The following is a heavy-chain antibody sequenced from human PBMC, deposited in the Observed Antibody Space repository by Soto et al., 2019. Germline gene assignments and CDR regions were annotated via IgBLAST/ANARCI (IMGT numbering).Heavy chain of an antibody. CDR3: AKRGSGSQFDY. J-gene: IGHJ4*02. CDR1: GFTFSSYA. V-gene: IGHV3-23*01. Sequence: EVQLLESGGGLVQPGGSLRLSCAASGFTFSSYAMIWVRQAPGKGLEWVSVISGSGGSTYYADSVKGRFTISRDNSKNTMYLKMNSLRAEDTAVYYCAKRGSGSQFDYWGQGTLVTVSS. CDR2: ISGSGGST. D-gene: IGHD1-26*01.